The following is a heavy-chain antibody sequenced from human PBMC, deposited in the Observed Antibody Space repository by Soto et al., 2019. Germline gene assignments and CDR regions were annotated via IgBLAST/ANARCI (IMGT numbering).Heavy chain of an antibody. CDR2: ILVDGRT. V-gene: IGHV3-23*01. CDR1: GFICISYD. Sequence: PWGSLRLSCAASGFICISYDIICFRQAPGKGLEWVSTILVDGRTFYVDSVKGRFTISRDSSQNTVYLQMNSLTAGDTALYYCAKATATGGGAFDICGQGTMVTVSS. J-gene: IGHJ3*02. CDR3: AKATATGGGAFDI. D-gene: IGHD2-8*02.